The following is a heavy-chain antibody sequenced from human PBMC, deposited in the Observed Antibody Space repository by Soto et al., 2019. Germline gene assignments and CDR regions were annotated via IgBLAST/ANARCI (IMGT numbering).Heavy chain of an antibody. CDR3: ARVPSSSYHYFDY. V-gene: IGHV3-66*01. Sequence: GGSLRLSCAASGFTVSSYYMSWVRQAPGKGLEWVSVIYSAGSADFADSVKGRFTTSRDNSKNTLYLQMSSLRAEDMAVYYCARVPSSSYHYFDYWGQGTLVTVSS. J-gene: IGHJ4*02. D-gene: IGHD6-13*01. CDR2: IYSAGSA. CDR1: GFTVSSYY.